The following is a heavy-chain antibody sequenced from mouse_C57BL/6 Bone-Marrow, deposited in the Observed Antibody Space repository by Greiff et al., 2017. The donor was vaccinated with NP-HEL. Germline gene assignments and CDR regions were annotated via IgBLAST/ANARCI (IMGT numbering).Heavy chain of an antibody. CDR2: IHTNSGST. V-gene: IGHV1-64*01. CDR3: ARSAPYAMDY. Sequence: QVQLQQPGAELVKPGASVKLSCKASGYTFTSYWMHWVKQRPGQGLEWIGMIHTNSGSTNYNEKFKSKATLTVDKSSSTAYMQLSSLTSEDSAVYYCARSAPYAMDYWGQGTSVTVSS. CDR1: GYTFTSYW. J-gene: IGHJ4*01.